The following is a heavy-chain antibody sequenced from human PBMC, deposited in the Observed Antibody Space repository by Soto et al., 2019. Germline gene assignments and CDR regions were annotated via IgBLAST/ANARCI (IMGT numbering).Heavy chain of an antibody. D-gene: IGHD2-2*01. V-gene: IGHV3-30*18. CDR1: GFTFSSYG. CDR3: AKDRARACSSTSCYFLNYYYGMDV. J-gene: IGHJ6*02. Sequence: VGSLRLSCAASGFTFSSYGMHWVRQAPGKGLEWVAVISYDGSNKYYADSVKGRFTISRDNSKDTLYLQMNSPRAEDTAVSYCAKDRARACSSTSCYFLNYYYGMDVWGQGTTVTVSS. CDR2: ISYDGSNK.